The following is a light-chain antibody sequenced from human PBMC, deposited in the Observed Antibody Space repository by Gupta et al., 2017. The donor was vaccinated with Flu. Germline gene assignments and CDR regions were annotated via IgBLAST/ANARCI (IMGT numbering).Light chain of an antibody. J-gene: IGLJ3*02. CDR2: EVI. CDR1: SSAVVGYNY. V-gene: IGLV2-8*01. CDR3: HSEAVNSSLWV. Sequence: TTTCTTASSAVVGYNYVSCYQPTPGKPPNLLIFEVIRRRSAVPDRFSGSKYGTTATLTIARLQADDEADYFCHSEAVNSSLWVFGGGTKLTVL.